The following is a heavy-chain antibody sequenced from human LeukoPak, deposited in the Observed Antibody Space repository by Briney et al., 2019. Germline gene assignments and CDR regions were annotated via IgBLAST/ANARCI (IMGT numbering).Heavy chain of an antibody. CDR3: ARDSALLGPDY. D-gene: IGHD7-27*01. Sequence: SETLSLTCTVSGGSVSSGSYYWSWIRQPPGKGLEWIGYIYYSGSTNYNPSLKSRVTISVDTSKNQFSLKLSSVTAADTAVYYCARDSALLGPDYWGQGTLVTVSS. V-gene: IGHV4-61*01. CDR2: IYYSGST. J-gene: IGHJ4*02. CDR1: GGSVSSGSYY.